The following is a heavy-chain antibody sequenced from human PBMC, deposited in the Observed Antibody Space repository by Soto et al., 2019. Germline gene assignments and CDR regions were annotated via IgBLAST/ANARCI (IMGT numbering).Heavy chain of an antibody. V-gene: IGHV5-51*01. Sequence: GESLKISCRTSGYRFTSYWIAWVRQMPGKGLEWMGIIFPSDSDTRYSPSFQGQVTISADRSTSTVFLQWASLKASDTAVYFCARKDKSGYFNWFDPSGQGTLLTVSS. D-gene: IGHD3-22*01. CDR1: GYRFTSYW. CDR2: IFPSDSDT. CDR3: ARKDKSGYFNWFDP. J-gene: IGHJ5*02.